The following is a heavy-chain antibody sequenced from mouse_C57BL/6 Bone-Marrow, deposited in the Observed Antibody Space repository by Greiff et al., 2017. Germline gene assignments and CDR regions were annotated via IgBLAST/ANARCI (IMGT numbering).Heavy chain of an antibody. CDR1: GYTFTSYW. V-gene: IGHV1-55*01. Sequence: QVQLQQPGAELVKPGASVKMSCKASGYTFTSYWITWVKQRPGQGLEWIGDIYPGSGSTNYNEKFKSKATLTVDTSSSTAYMQLSSLTSEDSAVYYCAIREEIYYDYPNAMDYWGQGTSGTVSS. D-gene: IGHD2-4*01. CDR3: AIREEIYYDYPNAMDY. J-gene: IGHJ4*01. CDR2: IYPGSGST.